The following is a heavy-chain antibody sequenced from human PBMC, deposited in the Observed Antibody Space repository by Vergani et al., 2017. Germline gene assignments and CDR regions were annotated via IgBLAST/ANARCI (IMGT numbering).Heavy chain of an antibody. D-gene: IGHD3-3*01. Sequence: QLQLQESGPGLVKPSETLSLICTVSGGSINPSSSFWGWIRQSPGKGLEWIGSINYVGRTYYIPSLQSRATVFVDTSKNQFSLNLTSVTAADSAMYYCVRRDFWVGPRTFDFWGAGTPVTVSS. V-gene: IGHV4-39*01. CDR3: VRRDFWVGPRTFDF. CDR1: GGSINPSSSF. J-gene: IGHJ3*01. CDR2: INYVGRT.